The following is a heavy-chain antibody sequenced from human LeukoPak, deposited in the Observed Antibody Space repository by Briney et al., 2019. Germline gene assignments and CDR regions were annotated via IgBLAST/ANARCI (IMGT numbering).Heavy chain of an antibody. CDR3: ARDQDYALDY. D-gene: IGHD3-16*01. CDR1: GFTFSRDS. CDR2: ISTTSGAT. Sequence: GGSLRLSCAASGFTFSRDSMNWVRQAPGKGLEWVSYISTTSGATYYADSVKGRFTISRDNAKNSLYLQMNSLRDEDTAVYYCARDQDYALDYWGQGTLVSVSS. J-gene: IGHJ4*02. V-gene: IGHV3-48*02.